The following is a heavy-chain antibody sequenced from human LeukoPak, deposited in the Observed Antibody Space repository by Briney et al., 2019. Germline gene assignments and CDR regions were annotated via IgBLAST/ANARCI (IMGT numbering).Heavy chain of an antibody. CDR2: ISGYNGNT. Sequence: ASVKVSCKASGYTFTRYGISWVRQAPGQGLEWMGWISGYNGNTNYAEKLQGRVTMTTDTSTSTVYMELRSLRSDDTAVYYCARDSLYYGSGSYLGFDPWGQGTLVTVSS. D-gene: IGHD3-10*01. V-gene: IGHV1-18*01. J-gene: IGHJ5*02. CDR3: ARDSLYYGSGSYLGFDP. CDR1: GYTFTRYG.